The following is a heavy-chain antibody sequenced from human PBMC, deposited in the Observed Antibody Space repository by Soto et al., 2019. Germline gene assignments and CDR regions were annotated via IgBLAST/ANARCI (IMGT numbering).Heavy chain of an antibody. CDR2: ISSSAATT. CDR3: GKDLRGNFVAYFAS. J-gene: IGHJ4*02. Sequence: GGTLRLSCAVSGFTFSKYAMSWVRQAPGKGLEWVSAISSSAATTHYADSVKGRFTISRDNSRSTLYLHMISLRDEDTAVYYCGKDLRGNFVAYFASWGQGALVTVSS. D-gene: IGHD4-4*01. V-gene: IGHV3-23*01. CDR1: GFTFSKYA.